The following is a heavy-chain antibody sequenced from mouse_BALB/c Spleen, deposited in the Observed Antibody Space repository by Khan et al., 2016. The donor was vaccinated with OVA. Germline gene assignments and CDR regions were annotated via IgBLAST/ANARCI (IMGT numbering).Heavy chain of an antibody. V-gene: IGHV3-2*02. D-gene: IGHD1-1*01. J-gene: IGHJ2*01. Sequence: EVKLLESGPGLVKPSQSLSLTCTVTGYSITSDYAWNWIRQLPGNKLEWMGFISYSGNTNYNQSLKSRISITRDTSKNQFFLQLNSVTTEDTATYYCARVYGGDFDYWGQGTTLTVSS. CDR3: ARVYGGDFDY. CDR2: ISYSGNT. CDR1: GYSITSDYA.